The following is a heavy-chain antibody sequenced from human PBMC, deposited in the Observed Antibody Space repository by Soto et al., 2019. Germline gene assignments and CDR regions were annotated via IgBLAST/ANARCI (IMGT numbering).Heavy chain of an antibody. J-gene: IGHJ2*01. D-gene: IGHD1-26*01. CDR1: GDSISKGGYS. CDR2: IYYSGIT. CDR3: ARGMDGTYNSHWYSAL. V-gene: IGHV4-30-2*06. Sequence: QPQLEESGSGLVRPSQTLSLTCGVSGDSISKGGYSWNWIRQSPGYGLEWIGSIYYSGITSYNPSLKSRVTIPVAKSNNHFSLRLTSVTAADTAVYYCARGMDGTYNSHWYSALWGRGTRVTVSS.